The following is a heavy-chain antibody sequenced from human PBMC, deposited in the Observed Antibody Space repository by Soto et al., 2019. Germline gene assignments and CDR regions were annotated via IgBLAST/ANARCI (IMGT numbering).Heavy chain of an antibody. Sequence: QVQLVQSGAEVKKPGASVKVSCKASGYTFTGYYMHWVRQAPGQGLEWMGWNNPNSGGTNYAQKFQGRVTMTRDTSISTAYMELSRLRYDDTAVYYCAREIFGVVRGAFDPWGQGTLVTVSS. J-gene: IGHJ5*02. D-gene: IGHD3-3*01. CDR1: GYTFTGYY. V-gene: IGHV1-2*02. CDR3: AREIFGVVRGAFDP. CDR2: NNPNSGGT.